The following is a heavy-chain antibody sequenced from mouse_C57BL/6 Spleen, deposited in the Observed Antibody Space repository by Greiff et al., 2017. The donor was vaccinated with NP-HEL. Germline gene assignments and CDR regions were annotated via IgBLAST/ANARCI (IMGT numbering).Heavy chain of an antibody. CDR2: INPYNGGT. CDR3: ARDMGYYYGSSYGFAY. V-gene: IGHV1-19*01. CDR1: GYTFTDYY. J-gene: IGHJ3*01. D-gene: IGHD1-1*01. Sequence: VQLQQSGPVLVKPGASVKMSCKASGYTFTDYYMNWVKQSHGKSLEWIGVINPYNGGTSYNQKFKGKATLTVDKSSSTAYMELNSLTSEDSAVYYCARDMGYYYGSSYGFAYWGQGTLVTVSA.